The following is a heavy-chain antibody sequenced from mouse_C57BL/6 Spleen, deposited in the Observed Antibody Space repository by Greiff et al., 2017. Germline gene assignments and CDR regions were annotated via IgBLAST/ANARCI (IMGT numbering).Heavy chain of an antibody. CDR3: ARDKHAMDY. CDR2: INYDGSST. Sequence: ASEGGSVQPGSSMKPFCPASGFPFSDYYMAWVREVPETGLEWVANINYDGSSTYYLNSFESRFIISRDNAKNMLSLQMSSLKSEDTATYYCARDKHAMDYWGQGTSVTVSA. V-gene: IGHV5-16*01. J-gene: IGHJ4*01. CDR1: GFPFSDYY.